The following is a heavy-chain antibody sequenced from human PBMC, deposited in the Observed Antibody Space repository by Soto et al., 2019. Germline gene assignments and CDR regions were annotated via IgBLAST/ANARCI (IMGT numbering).Heavy chain of an antibody. D-gene: IGHD6-6*01. V-gene: IGHV4-34*01. Sequence: PSETLSLTCAVYGGSFSGYYWCWICQPPGKGLEWIGEINHSGSTNYKPSLKSRGTISVDTSQNQLSLKLISVTAAYTAVSYCSRAHRSIADSCHPWFDPCGRGNMVTVSS. CDR2: INHSGST. CDR3: SRAHRSIADSCHPWFDP. J-gene: IGHJ5*02. CDR1: GGSFSGYY.